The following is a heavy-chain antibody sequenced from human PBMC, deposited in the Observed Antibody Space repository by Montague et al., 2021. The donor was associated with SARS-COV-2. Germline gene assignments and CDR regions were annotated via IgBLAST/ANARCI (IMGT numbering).Heavy chain of an antibody. D-gene: IGHD3-10*01. V-gene: IGHV3-13*05. CDR1: GLTFSSYD. CDR3: ARGVKSTIRGIITKRTPLPRGNMDV. J-gene: IGHJ6*02. CDR2: VDTAGDP. Sequence: SLRRSCAASGLTFSSYDFHWVRQGTGKGLEWVSAVDTAGDPYYADSVKGRFTISRENAKNYVYLQLDSLRAGDTAVYYCARGVKSTIRGIITKRTPLPRGNMDVWGQGTAVIVSS.